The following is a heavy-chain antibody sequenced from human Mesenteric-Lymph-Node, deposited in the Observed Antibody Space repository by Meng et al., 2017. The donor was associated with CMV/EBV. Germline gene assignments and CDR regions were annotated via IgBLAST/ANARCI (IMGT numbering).Heavy chain of an antibody. D-gene: IGHD3-9*01. CDR2: ISSSGSTI. Sequence: GESLKISCAASGFTFSDYYMSWIRQAPGKGLEWVSYISSSGSTIYYADSVKGRFTISRDNAKTSLYLQMNSLRAEDTAVYYCAREGYHDILTGYLYYYGMDVWGQGTTVTVSS. V-gene: IGHV3-11*01. CDR3: AREGYHDILTGYLYYYGMDV. CDR1: GFTFSDYY. J-gene: IGHJ6*02.